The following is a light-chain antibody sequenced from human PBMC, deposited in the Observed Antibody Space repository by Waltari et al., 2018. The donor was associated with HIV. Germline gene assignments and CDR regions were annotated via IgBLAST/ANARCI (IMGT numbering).Light chain of an antibody. CDR1: QSVSSSY. J-gene: IGKJ2*01. V-gene: IGKV3-20*01. CDR2: GAS. Sequence: EFVLTQSPGTLSLSPGESATLSCSASQSVSSSYLSGYQQRPGQAPRPLIYGASSRAAGIPDRFTGSGSGTDFTLTISRLEPEDFAVYYCQHFDTSLPKYTFGQGTKLEIK. CDR3: QHFDTSLPKYT.